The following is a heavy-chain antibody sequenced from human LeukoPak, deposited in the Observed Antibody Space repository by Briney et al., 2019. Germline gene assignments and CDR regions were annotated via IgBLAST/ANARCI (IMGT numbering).Heavy chain of an antibody. J-gene: IGHJ4*02. V-gene: IGHV3-30*03. CDR2: ISSDGSNE. CDR3: ARGGGYYDYVWGSYRYSFHDY. Sequence: PGRSLRLSCAASGFTFSSYGMHWVRQAPGKGLEWVAVISSDGSNEYYADSVKGRFTISRDNAKNSLYLQMNSLRAEDTAVYYCARGGGYYDYVWGSYRYSFHDYWGQGTLVTVSP. D-gene: IGHD3-16*02. CDR1: GFTFSSYG.